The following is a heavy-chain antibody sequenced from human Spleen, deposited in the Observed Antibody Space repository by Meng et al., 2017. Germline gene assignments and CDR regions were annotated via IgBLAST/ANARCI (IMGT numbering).Heavy chain of an antibody. CDR1: GYTFTGYY. Sequence: QVQVVQSGAEVKKPGASVKVSCKASGYTFTGYYMHWVRQAPGQGLEWMGRINPNSGGTNYAQKFQGRVTMTRDTSISTAYMELSRLRSDDTAVYYCARIRRITMVRGVTNDYWGQGTLVTVSS. CDR2: INPNSGGT. CDR3: ARIRRITMVRGVTNDY. D-gene: IGHD3-10*01. J-gene: IGHJ4*02. V-gene: IGHV1-2*06.